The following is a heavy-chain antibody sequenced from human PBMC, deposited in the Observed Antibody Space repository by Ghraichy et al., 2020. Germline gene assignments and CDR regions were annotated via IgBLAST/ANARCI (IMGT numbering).Heavy chain of an antibody. CDR2: ISHRGSA. CDR3: ASHCSGGTCYFGMDV. Sequence: LSLTCAGQGGSLSGYWSWIRQPPGKGLEWIGQISHRGSADYNPSLKNRVTISLDTSKTQFSLMLSSVTAADTAVYYCASHCSGGTCYFGMDVWGQGTTVTVSS. V-gene: IGHV4-34*01. J-gene: IGHJ6*02. CDR1: GGSLSGY. D-gene: IGHD2-15*01.